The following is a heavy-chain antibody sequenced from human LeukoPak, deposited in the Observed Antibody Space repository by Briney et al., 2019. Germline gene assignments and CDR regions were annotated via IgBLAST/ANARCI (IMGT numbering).Heavy chain of an antibody. J-gene: IGHJ6*03. Sequence: SETLSLTCIVSGGSMSSTSYYWGWIRQPPGKGLEWIGNVYYSGSTYYNPSLKSRVTISVDTSKNQFSLKLSSVTAADTAVYYCARPTYDFWSGQPTSYYMDVWGKGTTVTVSS. CDR2: VYYSGST. CDR3: ARPTYDFWSGQPTSYYMDV. D-gene: IGHD3-3*01. V-gene: IGHV4-39*01. CDR1: GGSMSSTSYY.